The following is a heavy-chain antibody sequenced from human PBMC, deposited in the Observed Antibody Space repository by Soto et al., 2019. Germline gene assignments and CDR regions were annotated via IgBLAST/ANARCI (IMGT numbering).Heavy chain of an antibody. J-gene: IGHJ4*02. CDR3: AKDRVRSGTYFDY. D-gene: IGHD1-26*01. V-gene: IGHV3-30*02. Sequence: SVKGRFTISRDNSKNTVYLQMNSLRPEDTAVYFCAKDRVRSGTYFDYWGQGTLVTVSS.